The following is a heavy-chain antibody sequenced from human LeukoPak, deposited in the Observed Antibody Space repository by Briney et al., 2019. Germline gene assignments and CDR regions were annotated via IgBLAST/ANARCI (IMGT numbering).Heavy chain of an antibody. CDR1: GYTLTELS. CDR2: FDPEDGET. V-gene: IGHV1-24*01. J-gene: IGHJ4*02. CDR3: ARIHYDYVWGSYRASFYFDY. Sequence: ASVKVSCKVSGYTLTELSMHWVRQAPGKGLEWMGGFDPEDGETIYAQKFQGRVTMTEDTSTDTAYMELSSLRSEDTAVYYCARIHYDYVWGSYRASFYFDYWGQGTLVTVSS. D-gene: IGHD3-16*02.